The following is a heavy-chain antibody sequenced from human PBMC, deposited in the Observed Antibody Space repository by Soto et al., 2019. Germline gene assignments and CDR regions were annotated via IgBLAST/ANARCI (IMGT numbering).Heavy chain of an antibody. CDR3: VLWPPYYFDY. Sequence: EVQLLESGGGLVQPGGSLRLSCAASGFTFSSYAMSWVRQAPGKGLEWVSAISGSGDITYYADSVKGRFTISGDNSKPTLYMKMNSLRAEDTAVYYCVLWPPYYFDYWGQGTLVTVSS. CDR2: ISGSGDIT. CDR1: GFTFSSYA. D-gene: IGHD3-10*01. V-gene: IGHV3-23*01. J-gene: IGHJ4*02.